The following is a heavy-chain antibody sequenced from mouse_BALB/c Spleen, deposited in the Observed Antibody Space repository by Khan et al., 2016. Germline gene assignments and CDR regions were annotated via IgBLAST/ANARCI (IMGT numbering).Heavy chain of an antibody. CDR3: ARDRSWYFDV. J-gene: IGHJ1*01. Sequence: EVELVESGGGLVKPGGSLKLSCAASGFTFSDYYMYWVRQTPEKRLEWVATISDGGSYTYYPDSVKGRFTISRDNAKNNLYLQMSSLKSEDTAMYCCARDRSWYFDVWGAGTTVTVSS. V-gene: IGHV5-4*02. CDR2: ISDGGSYT. CDR1: GFTFSDYY.